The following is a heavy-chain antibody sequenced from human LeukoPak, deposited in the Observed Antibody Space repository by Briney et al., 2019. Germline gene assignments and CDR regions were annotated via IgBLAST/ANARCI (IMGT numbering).Heavy chain of an antibody. Sequence: GGSLRLSCAASGFTFSSYDMHWVRQATGKGLEWVSAIGTAGDTYYPGSVKGRFTISRENAKNSLYLQMNSLRAGDTAVYYCARTFVLVGATVSDWYFDLWGRGTLVTVSS. CDR1: GFTFSSYD. V-gene: IGHV3-13*01. CDR2: IGTAGDT. CDR3: ARTFVLVGATVSDWYFDL. J-gene: IGHJ2*01. D-gene: IGHD1-26*01.